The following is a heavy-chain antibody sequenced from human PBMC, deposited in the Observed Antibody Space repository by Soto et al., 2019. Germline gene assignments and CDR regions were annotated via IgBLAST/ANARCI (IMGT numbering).Heavy chain of an antibody. CDR3: PKVKSYYYDSSDFQN. J-gene: IGHJ1*01. D-gene: IGHD3-22*01. V-gene: IGHV3-23*01. CDR1: GFVFGRYA. Sequence: QPWGSLRLSCAASGFVFGRYAMTWVRQAPGKGPEWVSGISASGGSTYYADSVKGRFTISRDNSKNTLYLQMNSLRAEDTAVYYCPKVKSYYYDSSDFQNWGQGTLVTVSS. CDR2: ISASGGST.